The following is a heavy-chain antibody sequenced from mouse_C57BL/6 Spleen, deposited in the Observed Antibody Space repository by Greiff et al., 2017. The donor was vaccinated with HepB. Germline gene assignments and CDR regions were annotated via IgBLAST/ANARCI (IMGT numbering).Heavy chain of an antibody. Sequence: EVKLMESGPELVKPGASVKISCKASGYSFTGYYMNWVKQSPEKSLEWIGEINPSTGGTTYNQKFKAKATLTVDKSSSTAYMQLKSLTSEDSAVYYCARRTTVPYFDVWGTGTTVTVSS. J-gene: IGHJ1*03. CDR1: GYSFTGYY. D-gene: IGHD1-1*01. V-gene: IGHV1-42*01. CDR2: INPSTGGT. CDR3: ARRTTVPYFDV.